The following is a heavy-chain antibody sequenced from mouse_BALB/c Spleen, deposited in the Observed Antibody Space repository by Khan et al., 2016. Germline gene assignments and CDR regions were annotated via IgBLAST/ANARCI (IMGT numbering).Heavy chain of an antibody. J-gene: IGHJ4*01. CDR2: IDPANGNT. CDR3: ARWEGNYDAMDY. Sequence: VQLTESGAELVKPGASVKLSCTASGFNIKDTYMHWVKQRPEQGLEWIGRIDPANGNTKYDPKFQGKATITADTSSNTAYLQLSSLTSEDTAVYYCARWEGNYDAMDYWGQGTSVTVSS. D-gene: IGHD2-1*01. CDR1: GFNIKDTY. V-gene: IGHV14-3*02.